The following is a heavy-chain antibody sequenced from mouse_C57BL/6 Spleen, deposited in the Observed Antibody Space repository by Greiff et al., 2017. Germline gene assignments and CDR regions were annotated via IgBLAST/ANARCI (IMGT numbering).Heavy chain of an antibody. Sequence: QVQLQQPGAELVKPGASVKMSCKASGYTFTSYWITWVKQRPGQGLEWIGDIYPGSGSTNYNEKFKSKATLTVDTSSSTAYMQLSSLTSEDAAVYYSEREGIYGSSYVPDPYWGQGTLVTVSA. J-gene: IGHJ3*01. CDR1: GYTFTSYW. CDR2: IYPGSGST. CDR3: EREGIYGSSYVPDPY. V-gene: IGHV1-55*01. D-gene: IGHD1-1*01.